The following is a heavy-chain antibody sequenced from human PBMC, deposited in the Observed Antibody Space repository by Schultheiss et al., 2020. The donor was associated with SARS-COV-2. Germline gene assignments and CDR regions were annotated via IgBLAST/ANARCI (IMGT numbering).Heavy chain of an antibody. J-gene: IGHJ4*02. D-gene: IGHD6-19*01. Sequence: SETLSLTCTVSGGSISSGGYYWSWIRQHPGKGLEWIGYIYYSGSTYYNPSLKSLVTISVDTSKNQFSLKLSSVTAADTAVYYCARGFQSGAVDVFDSWGQGSGVTVS. CDR1: GGSISSGGYY. V-gene: IGHV4-31*01. CDR2: IYYSGST. CDR3: ARGFQSGAVDVFDS.